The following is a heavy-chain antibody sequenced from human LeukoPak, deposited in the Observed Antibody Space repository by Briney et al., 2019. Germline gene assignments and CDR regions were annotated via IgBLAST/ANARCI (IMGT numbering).Heavy chain of an antibody. V-gene: IGHV3-21*01. J-gene: IGHJ4*02. CDR3: ARDQRRQIYDILTGYYTRGGGFDY. CDR1: GFTFSSYS. D-gene: IGHD3-9*01. Sequence: PGGSLRLSCAASGFTFSSYSMNWVRQAPGKGLEWVSSISSSSSYIYYADSVKGRFTISRDNAKNSLYLQMNSLRAEDTAVYYCARDQRRQIYDILTGYYTRGGGFDYWGQGTLVTVSS. CDR2: ISSSSSYI.